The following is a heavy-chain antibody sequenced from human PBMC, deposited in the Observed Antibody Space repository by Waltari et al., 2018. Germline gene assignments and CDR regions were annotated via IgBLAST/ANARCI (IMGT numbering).Heavy chain of an antibody. CDR3: ARGPLRGAVAGTSVY. V-gene: IGHV3-74*01. CDR2: INSDGSST. CDR1: GFTFSSYW. D-gene: IGHD6-19*01. Sequence: EVQLVESGGGLIQPGGSLRLSCAASGFTFSSYWMHWVRQAPGKGLVWVSLINSDGSSTSYADSGKGRFTSSIDNAKNTLYLQMNSLRAEDTAVYYCARGPLRGAVAGTSVYWGQGTLVTVSS. J-gene: IGHJ4*02.